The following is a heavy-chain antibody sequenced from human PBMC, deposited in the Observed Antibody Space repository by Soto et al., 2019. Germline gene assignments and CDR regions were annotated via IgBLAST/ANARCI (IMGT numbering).Heavy chain of an antibody. CDR1: GFTFSNYA. V-gene: IGHV3-30-3*01. CDR3: ASDFY. CDR2: ISYDADSK. J-gene: IGHJ4*02. Sequence: QAQLVESGGGVVQPGRSLRLSCAASGFTFSNYAIHWVRQAPGKGLEWVAVISYDADSKYYADPVKGGFTISRDNSKNTLYLQMNSLRAEDTAVYYCASDFYWGQGALVTVSS.